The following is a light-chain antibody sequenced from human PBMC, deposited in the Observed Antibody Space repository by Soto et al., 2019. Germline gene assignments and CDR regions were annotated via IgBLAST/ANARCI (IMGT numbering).Light chain of an antibody. CDR3: QQYKSDSPFT. CDR2: NAS. CDR1: QSISTW. V-gene: IGKV1-5*03. Sequence: DIQMTQSPSTLSASVGDRVTITCRASQSISTWLAWYQQKPGKAPKLLIYNASTLDSGVPSRFSGSGSGTEFTLTINNLKPDDVATSFCQQYKSDSPFTFGQGTKVDFK. J-gene: IGKJ2*01.